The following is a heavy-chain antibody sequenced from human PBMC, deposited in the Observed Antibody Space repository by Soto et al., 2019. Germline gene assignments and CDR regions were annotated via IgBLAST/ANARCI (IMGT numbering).Heavy chain of an antibody. J-gene: IGHJ2*01. CDR3: AKKGSPSGDHSNWYFDL. Sequence: EVPLLESGGGLVQPGGSPRLSCAASGFTFRSYAMGWVRQGPGKGLEWISTIIGSGGSAYYADSVKGRFTISRDNSXHXXELQVDSLSADDTAVYFCAKKGSPSGDHSNWYFDLWGRGTLVTVSS. CDR2: IIGSGGSA. D-gene: IGHD7-27*01. V-gene: IGHV3-23*01. CDR1: GFTFRSYA.